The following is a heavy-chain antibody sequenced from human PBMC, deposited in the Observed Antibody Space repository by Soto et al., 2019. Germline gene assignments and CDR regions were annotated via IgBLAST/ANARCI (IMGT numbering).Heavy chain of an antibody. CDR3: ARDLEMATISGFDY. V-gene: IGHV1-69*13. Sequence: SVKVSCKASGGAFSSYAISWVRQAPGQGLEWMGGIIPIFGTANYAQKFQGRVTITADESTSTAYMELSSLRSEDTAVYYCARDLEMATISGFDYWGQGTLVTVSS. D-gene: IGHD5-12*01. CDR2: IIPIFGTA. J-gene: IGHJ4*02. CDR1: GGAFSSYA.